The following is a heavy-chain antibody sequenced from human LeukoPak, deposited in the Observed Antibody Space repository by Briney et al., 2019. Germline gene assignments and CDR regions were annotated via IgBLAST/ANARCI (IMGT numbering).Heavy chain of an antibody. J-gene: IGHJ2*01. D-gene: IGHD1/OR15-1a*01. V-gene: IGHV1-69*01. CDR2: IIPIFGTA. Sequence: SVKVSCKASGGTFSSYAISWVRQAPGQGLEWMGGIIPIFGTANYAQKFQGRVTITADGSTSTAYMELSSLRSEDTAVYYCASGPDWDNPPLALSHRVEYFDLWGRGTLVTVSS. CDR3: ASGPDWDNPPLALSHRVEYFDL. CDR1: GGTFSSYA.